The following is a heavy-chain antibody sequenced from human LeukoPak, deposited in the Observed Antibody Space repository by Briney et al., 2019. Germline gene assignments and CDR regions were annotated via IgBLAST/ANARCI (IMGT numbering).Heavy chain of an antibody. CDR3: ARWPTMGGR. D-gene: IGHD3-16*01. Sequence: GGSLTLSYAASLFPVRDNYMTWLRQAPGKGLEWISVIYNGGNTKYAVSVKGRFIISRDNYRNMLYLQMISLRVEDTAVYYCARWPTMGGRWGQGTLVTVSS. J-gene: IGHJ4*02. V-gene: IGHV3-66*01. CDR2: IYNGGNT. CDR1: LFPVRDNY.